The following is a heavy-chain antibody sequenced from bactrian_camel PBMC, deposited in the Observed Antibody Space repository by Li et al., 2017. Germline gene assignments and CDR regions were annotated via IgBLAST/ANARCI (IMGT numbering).Heavy chain of an antibody. Sequence: QLVESGGGSVQPGGSLRISCAASGYYWTSSRMGWFRQVPGKGREGVAVVCTGDSSTYYAHSVKGRFTISQDNAKNTLYLHMNSLKPEDTAIYYCALMPYFLCGGSRFSKLSWLHLGQGPRSPSP. CDR2: VCTGDSST. D-gene: IGHD2*01. V-gene: IGHV3S28*01. CDR1: GYYWTSSR. J-gene: IGHJ4*01.